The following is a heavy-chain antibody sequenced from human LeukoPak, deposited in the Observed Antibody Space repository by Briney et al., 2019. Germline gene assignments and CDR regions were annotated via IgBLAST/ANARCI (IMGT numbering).Heavy chain of an antibody. Sequence: GASVKVSCKASGYTFTSYGISWVRQAPGQGLEWMGWISAYNGNTNYAQKLQGRVTMTTDTSTSTAYMELSSLRSEDTAVYYCTRTLGAVADSRYWFDPWGQGTLVTVSS. CDR2: ISAYNGNT. CDR1: GYTFTSYG. J-gene: IGHJ5*02. CDR3: TRTLGAVADSRYWFDP. V-gene: IGHV1-18*01. D-gene: IGHD3-16*01.